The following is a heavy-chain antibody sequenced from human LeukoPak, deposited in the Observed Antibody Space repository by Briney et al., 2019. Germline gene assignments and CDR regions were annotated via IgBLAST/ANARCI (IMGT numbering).Heavy chain of an antibody. J-gene: IGHJ4*02. CDR3: AKGAYDYIEIAYFDY. Sequence: GGSLRLSCAASGFTFSNYWMTWVRQAPGKGLEWVSLIIGSSGTTFYAYSVKGRFTISRDKSKSTLYLQMSSLRAEDTAVYYCAKGAYDYIEIAYFDYWGQGSLVTVSS. V-gene: IGHV3-23*01. D-gene: IGHD5-12*01. CDR2: IIGSSGTT. CDR1: GFTFSNYW.